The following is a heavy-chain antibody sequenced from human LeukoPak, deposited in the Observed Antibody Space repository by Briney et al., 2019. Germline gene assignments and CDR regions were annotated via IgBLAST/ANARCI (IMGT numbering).Heavy chain of an antibody. CDR1: GYTFTSYY. CDR2: INPSGGST. CDR3: AREYCGGDCYGRPYYGMDV. J-gene: IGHJ6*02. Sequence: ASVKASCKASGYTFTSYYMHWVRQAPGQGLEWMGIINPSGGSTSHAQKFQGRVTMTRDTSTSTVYMELSSLRSEDTAVYYCAREYCGGDCYGRPYYGMDVWGQGTTVTVSS. D-gene: IGHD2-21*02. V-gene: IGHV1-46*01.